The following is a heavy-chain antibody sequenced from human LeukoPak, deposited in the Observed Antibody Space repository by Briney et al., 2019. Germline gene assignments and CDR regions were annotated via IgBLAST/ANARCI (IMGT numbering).Heavy chain of an antibody. Sequence: SETLSLTCTVSGGSISSYYWSWIRQPPGKGLEGIGYIYYSGSTYYNPSLKSRVTISVDTSKNQFSLKLTSVTAADTAAYYCARVYYYDSSGPLDHWGQGTLVTVSS. J-gene: IGHJ4*02. CDR1: GGSISSYY. V-gene: IGHV4-59*12. CDR2: IYYSGST. CDR3: ARVYYYDSSGPLDH. D-gene: IGHD3-22*01.